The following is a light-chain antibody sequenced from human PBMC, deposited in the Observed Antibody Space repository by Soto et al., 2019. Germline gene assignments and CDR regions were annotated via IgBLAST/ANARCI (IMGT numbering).Light chain of an antibody. V-gene: IGKV3-20*01. CDR3: QQYGSSPPWT. CDR1: QSVSSNY. J-gene: IGKJ1*01. Sequence: EIVLTQSPGTLSLSPGERATLSCRASQSVSSNYLAWYQQKPGQAPRLLIYGASSRATGIPDRFSGSGSGTDFTLTINRLEPEDFAVYYCQQYGSSPPWTFGQGTRWIS. CDR2: GAS.